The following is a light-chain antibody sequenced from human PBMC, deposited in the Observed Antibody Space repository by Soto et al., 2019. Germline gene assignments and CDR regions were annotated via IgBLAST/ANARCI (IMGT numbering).Light chain of an antibody. CDR3: QQYNNWPPYT. Sequence: EIVMTQSPATLSVSPGDRATLSCRASQSVSSNLAWYQQKPGQAPRLLIYGASTRVTGIPARFSGSGSGTEFTLTISSLQSEDFAAYYCQQYNNWPPYTFGQGTKLEIK. CDR1: QSVSSN. V-gene: IGKV3-15*01. CDR2: GAS. J-gene: IGKJ2*01.